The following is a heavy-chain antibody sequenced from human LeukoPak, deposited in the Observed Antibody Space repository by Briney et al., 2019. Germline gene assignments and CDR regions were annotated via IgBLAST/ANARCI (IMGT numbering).Heavy chain of an antibody. CDR3: ARVPRGRLRWSSDP. D-gene: IGHD4-23*01. V-gene: IGHV4-34*01. Sequence: KPSETLSLTCVVYGGSFSGYYWSWIRQPPGKGLEWIGEIDQSGTTNYNPSLKSRVTISVDTSKKQFSLTLTSMTAADTAVYYCARVPRGRLRWSSDPWGQGTLVTVSS. CDR1: GGSFSGYY. CDR2: IDQSGTT. J-gene: IGHJ5*02.